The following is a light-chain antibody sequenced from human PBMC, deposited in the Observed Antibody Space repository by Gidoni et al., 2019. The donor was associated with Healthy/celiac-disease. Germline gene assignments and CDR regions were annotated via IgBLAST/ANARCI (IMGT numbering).Light chain of an antibody. V-gene: IGLV2-11*01. J-gene: IGLJ1*01. CDR3: CSYAGSYKV. CDR1: SSDVGGYNY. CDR2: DVS. Sequence: QSALTQPRSVSGSPGQSVTISCTGTSSDVGGYNYVYWYQQHPGKAPKLMIYDVSKRPSGVPDRFSGSKSGNTASLTISGLQAEDEADYYCCSYAGSYKVFGTGTKVTV.